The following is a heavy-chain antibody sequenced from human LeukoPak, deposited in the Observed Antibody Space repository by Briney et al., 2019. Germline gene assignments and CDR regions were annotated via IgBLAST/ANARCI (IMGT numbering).Heavy chain of an antibody. CDR1: GGSIRSYY. CDR2: IYYSGST. CDR3: ARGYDNNPMFDY. J-gene: IGHJ4*02. V-gene: IGHV4-59*01. Sequence: SETLSLTCTVSGGSIRSYYWSWIRQPPGKGLEWIGYIYYSGSTNYNPSLKSRVTISVDTSKNQFPLKLSSVTAADTAVYYCARGYDNNPMFDYWGQGTLVTVSS. D-gene: IGHD2-2*01.